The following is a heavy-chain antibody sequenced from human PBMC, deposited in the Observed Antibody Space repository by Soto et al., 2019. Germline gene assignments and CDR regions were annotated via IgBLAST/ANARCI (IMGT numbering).Heavy chain of an antibody. CDR1: GFTFSSYG. V-gene: IGHV3-30*18. CDR3: AKETAWLVLEGVYYYGMDV. J-gene: IGHJ6*02. CDR2: ISYDGSNK. D-gene: IGHD6-19*01. Sequence: QVQLVESGGGVVQPGRSLRLSCAASGFTFSSYGMHWVRQAPGKGLEWVALISYDGSNKYYADSVKGRFTISRDNSKNALFLQMNSLRAEDTAVDYCAKETAWLVLEGVYYYGMDVWGQGTTVTVSS.